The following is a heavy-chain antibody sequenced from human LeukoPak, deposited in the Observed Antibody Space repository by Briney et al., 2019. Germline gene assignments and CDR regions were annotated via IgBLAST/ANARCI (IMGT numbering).Heavy chain of an antibody. CDR2: ISGSGGGT. V-gene: IGHV3-23*01. Sequence: GGSLRLSCAASGFTFSSYAMSWVRQAPGKGLEWVSAISGSGGGTYYADSVKGRFTISRDNSKNTLYLQMNSLRAEDTAVYYCAKDKGGYESSWFDPWGQGTLVTVSS. J-gene: IGHJ5*02. D-gene: IGHD5-12*01. CDR3: AKDKGGYESSWFDP. CDR1: GFTFSSYA.